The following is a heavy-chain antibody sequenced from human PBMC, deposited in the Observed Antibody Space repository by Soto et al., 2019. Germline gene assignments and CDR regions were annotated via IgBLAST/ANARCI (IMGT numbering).Heavy chain of an antibody. CDR3: AKVGIVLVPAARGALDY. V-gene: IGHV3-23*01. J-gene: IGHJ4*02. CDR1: GFTFSSYS. CDR2: ISGSGGST. D-gene: IGHD2-2*01. Sequence: PGGSLRLSCAASGFTFSSYSMNWVRQAPGKGLEWVSAISGSGGSTYYADSVKGRFTISRDNSKNTLYLQMNSLRAEDTAVYYCAKVGIVLVPAARGALDYWGQGTLVTVSS.